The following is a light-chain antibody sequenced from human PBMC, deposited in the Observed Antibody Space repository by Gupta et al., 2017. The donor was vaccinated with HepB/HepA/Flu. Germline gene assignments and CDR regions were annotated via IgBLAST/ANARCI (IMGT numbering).Light chain of an antibody. V-gene: IGKV1-39*01. CDR3: QQSYSNPRT. Sequence: DIQMTQSPSSLSASVGDRVTITCRARQSISSYLNWYQQKPGKAPKLLIYAASSLQSGVPSRCSGSGSGTDFTITISSMQHEDFATYYCQQSYSNPRTFGQGTKVEIK. CDR2: AAS. J-gene: IGKJ1*01. CDR1: QSISSY.